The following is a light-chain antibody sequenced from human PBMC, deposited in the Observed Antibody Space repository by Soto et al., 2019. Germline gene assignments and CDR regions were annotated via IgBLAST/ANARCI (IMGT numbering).Light chain of an antibody. CDR1: SGHSSYI. V-gene: IGLV4-60*02. Sequence: QSVLTQSSSASASLGSSVKLTCTLSSGHSSYIIAWHQQQPGKAPRYLMKLGGSGSFNKGSGVPDRFSGSSSGADRYLTISNLQFEDEADYYCETWDSNTRVFGGGTQLTVL. CDR3: ETWDSNTRV. CDR2: LGGSGSF. J-gene: IGLJ3*02.